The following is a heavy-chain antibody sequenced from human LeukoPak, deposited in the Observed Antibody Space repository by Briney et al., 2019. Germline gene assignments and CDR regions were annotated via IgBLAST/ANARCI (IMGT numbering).Heavy chain of an antibody. CDR3: AREPADTYYYYGMDV. J-gene: IGHJ6*02. CDR2: INPNSGGT. V-gene: IGHV1-2*02. CDR1: GYTFTGYY. Sequence: ASVKVSCKASGYTFTGYYMHWVRQAPGQGLEWMGWINPNSGGTNYAQKFQGRVTMTRDTSISTAYMELSRLRSDDTAVYYCAREPADTYYYYGMDVWGQGTTVTVSS. D-gene: IGHD2-2*01.